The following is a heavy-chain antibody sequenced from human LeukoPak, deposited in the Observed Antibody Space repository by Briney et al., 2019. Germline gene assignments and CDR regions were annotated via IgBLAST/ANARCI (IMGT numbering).Heavy chain of an antibody. CDR3: AKDHDSTGLYQDRDY. CDR1: GFTFSRYA. J-gene: IGHJ4*02. D-gene: IGHD6-19*01. CDR2: ISTSGRT. Sequence: PGRSLRLSCAASGFTFSRYAMHWVRQAPGKGLEWVSTISTSGRTHYADSVTARFTTTRDNSKITPYLQMNSLRAEDAAIYYCAKDHDSTGLYQDRDYWGQGTLVTISS. V-gene: IGHV3-23*01.